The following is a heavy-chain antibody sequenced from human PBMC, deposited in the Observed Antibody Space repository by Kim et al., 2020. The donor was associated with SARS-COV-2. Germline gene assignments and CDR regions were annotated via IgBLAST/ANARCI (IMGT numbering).Heavy chain of an antibody. J-gene: IGHJ4*02. CDR3: ARDLTSYSGYDLEFWDY. V-gene: IGHV3-48*02. D-gene: IGHD5-12*01. Sequence: VKGRFTISRDNAKNSLYLQMKSLRDEDTAVYYCARDLTSYSGYDLEFWDYWGQGTLVTVSS.